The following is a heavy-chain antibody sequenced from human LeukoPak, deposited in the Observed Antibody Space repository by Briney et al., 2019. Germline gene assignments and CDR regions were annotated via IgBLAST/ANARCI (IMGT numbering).Heavy chain of an antibody. CDR3: ARDQSRDGYNSFDY. D-gene: IGHD5-24*01. CDR2: IIPNSGGT. Sequence: ASVKVSCKASGYTFTGYYMHWVRQAPGQGLEWMGWIIPNSGGTNYAQKFQGRVTMTRDTSISTAYMELSRLRSDDTAVYYCARDQSRDGYNSFDYWGQGTLVTVSS. J-gene: IGHJ4*02. CDR1: GYTFTGYY. V-gene: IGHV1-2*02.